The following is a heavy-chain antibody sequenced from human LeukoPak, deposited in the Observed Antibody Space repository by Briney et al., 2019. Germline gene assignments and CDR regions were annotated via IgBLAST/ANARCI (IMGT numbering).Heavy chain of an antibody. CDR1: GGSISSSSYY. CDR2: IYYSGST. Sequence: SETLSLTCTVSGGSISSSSYYWGWIRQPSGKGLEWIGSIYYSGSTYYNPSLKSRVTISVDTSKNQFSLKLSSVTAADTAVYYCARHRGSYYVDAFDIWGQGTMVTVSS. J-gene: IGHJ3*02. D-gene: IGHD1-26*01. CDR3: ARHRGSYYVDAFDI. V-gene: IGHV4-39*01.